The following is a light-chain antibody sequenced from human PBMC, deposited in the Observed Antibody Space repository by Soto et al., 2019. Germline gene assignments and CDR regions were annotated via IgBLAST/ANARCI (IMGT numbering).Light chain of an antibody. Sequence: EIVLTQSPATLSLSPGERATLSCRASQSVSSYLAWYQQKPCQAPRLLIYDASNRATGIPARFSGSGSVTDFTLTISSLEPEDFAVYYCQQRSNWRGTFGQGTKVEIK. CDR2: DAS. CDR3: QQRSNWRGT. V-gene: IGKV3-11*01. J-gene: IGKJ1*01. CDR1: QSVSSY.